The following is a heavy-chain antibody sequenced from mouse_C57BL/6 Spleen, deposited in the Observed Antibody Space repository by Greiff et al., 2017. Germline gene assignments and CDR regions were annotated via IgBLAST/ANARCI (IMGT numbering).Heavy chain of an antibody. CDR3: ASSYDYDAWFAD. Sequence: VQLQQPGAELVRPGSSVKLSCKASGYTFTSYWMHWVKQRPIQGLEWIGNIDPSDSETHYNQKFKDKATLTVDKSSSTAYMQLSSLTSEDSAVXYCASSYDYDAWFADWGQGTLVTVSA. D-gene: IGHD2-4*01. V-gene: IGHV1-52*01. J-gene: IGHJ3*01. CDR2: IDPSDSET. CDR1: GYTFTSYW.